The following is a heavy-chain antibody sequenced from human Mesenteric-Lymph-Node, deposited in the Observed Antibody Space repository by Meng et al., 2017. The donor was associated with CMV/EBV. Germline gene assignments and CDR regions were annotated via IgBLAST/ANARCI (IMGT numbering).Heavy chain of an antibody. D-gene: IGHD6-13*01. V-gene: IGHV1-69*02. J-gene: IGHJ5*02. CDR2: TIPILGIA. CDR1: GVTFSSYT. Sequence: QVQLVQSGAEVKKPGSSVKVSCKASGVTFSSYTISWVRQAPGQGLEWMGRTIPILGIANYAQKCQLRIAITADKSTCTAYMELSSLRSEDKTVNYCAGGIAAAGSRWFDPWGQGTLVTVSS. CDR3: AGGIAAAGSRWFDP.